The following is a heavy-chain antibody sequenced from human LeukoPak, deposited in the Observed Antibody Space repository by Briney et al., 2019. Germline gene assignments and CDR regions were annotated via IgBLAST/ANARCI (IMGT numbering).Heavy chain of an antibody. CDR2: IWFDGTKR. D-gene: IGHD6-19*01. V-gene: IGHV3-33*01. Sequence: GGSLRLSCAASTFTFNSYGMHWVRQAPGKGLEWVAFIWFDGTKRYYADSVKGRFTISRDNSKNTLYLQINSLRAEDTAVYYCAREPPYSSGWYGDYWGQGTLVTVSS. CDR3: AREPPYSSGWYGDY. CDR1: TFTFNSYG. J-gene: IGHJ4*02.